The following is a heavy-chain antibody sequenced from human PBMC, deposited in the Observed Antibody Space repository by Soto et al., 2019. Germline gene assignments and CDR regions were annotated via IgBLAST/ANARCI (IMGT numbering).Heavy chain of an antibody. CDR3: ARPRSMSSSGFDI. CDR2: ISPDGTVT. Sequence: EVQLEESGGGLVQPGGSLRLSCAASGYPFSRHWIHWVRQAPGQGPVGVSRISPDGTVTDYADFVEGRFTISRDNAQNTLYLQMSSLRAEDTAVYYCARPRSMSSSGFDIWGQGTMVIVSS. J-gene: IGHJ3*02. D-gene: IGHD1-26*01. V-gene: IGHV3-74*01. CDR1: GYPFSRHW.